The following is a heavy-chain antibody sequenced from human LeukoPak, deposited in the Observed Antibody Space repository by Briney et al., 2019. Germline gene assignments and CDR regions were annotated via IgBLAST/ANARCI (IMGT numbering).Heavy chain of an antibody. CDR3: ARGYYGSGSYYNFPTYFDY. D-gene: IGHD3-10*01. J-gene: IGHJ4*02. CDR1: GFTVSSNY. V-gene: IGHV3-66*01. Sequence: GGSLRLSCVVSGFTVSSNYMSWVRQAPGKGPEWVSVIYSGGSTYYADSVKGRFTISRDNSKNTLYLQMNSLRAEDTAVYYCARGYYGSGSYYNFPTYFDYWGQGTLVTVSS. CDR2: IYSGGST.